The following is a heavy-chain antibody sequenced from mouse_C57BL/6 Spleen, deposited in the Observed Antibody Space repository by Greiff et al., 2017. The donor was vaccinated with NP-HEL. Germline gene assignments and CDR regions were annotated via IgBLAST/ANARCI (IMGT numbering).Heavy chain of an antibody. CDR2: INYDGSST. V-gene: IGHV5-16*01. Sequence: EVKVVESEGGLVQPGSSMKLSCTASGFTFSDYYMAWVRQVPEKGLEWVANINYDGSSTYYLDSLKSRFIISRDNAKNILYLQMSSLKSEDTATYYCARGGYDYDGFDYWGQGTTLTVSS. CDR3: ARGGYDYDGFDY. D-gene: IGHD2-4*01. CDR1: GFTFSDYY. J-gene: IGHJ2*01.